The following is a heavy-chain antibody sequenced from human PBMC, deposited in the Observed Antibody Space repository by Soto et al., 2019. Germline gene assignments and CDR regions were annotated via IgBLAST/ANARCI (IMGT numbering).Heavy chain of an antibody. Sequence: QVQLVESGGGVVQPGRSLRLSCAASGFTFSSYAMHWVRQAPGKGLEWVAVISYDGSNKYYADSVKGRFTISRDNSKNTLYLQMNSLRDEDTAVYYCARDLMGVRYDRSAFDYWGQGTLVTVSS. J-gene: IGHJ4*02. CDR2: ISYDGSNK. V-gene: IGHV3-30-3*01. D-gene: IGHD3-22*01. CDR1: GFTFSSYA. CDR3: ARDLMGVRYDRSAFDY.